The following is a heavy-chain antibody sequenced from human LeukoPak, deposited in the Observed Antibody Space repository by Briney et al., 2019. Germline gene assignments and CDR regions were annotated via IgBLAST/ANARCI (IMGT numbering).Heavy chain of an antibody. D-gene: IGHD2-2*02. J-gene: IGHJ6*02. Sequence: GESLKISCKGSGYSFTSYWIGWARQMPGKGLEWMGIIYPGDSDTRFSPSFQGQVTISADKSISTAYLQWSSLKASDTAMYYCARHPDCSSTSCYRRRAYYYYGMDVWGQGTTVTVSS. CDR2: IYPGDSDT. CDR3: ARHPDCSSTSCYRRRAYYYYGMDV. V-gene: IGHV5-51*01. CDR1: GYSFTSYW.